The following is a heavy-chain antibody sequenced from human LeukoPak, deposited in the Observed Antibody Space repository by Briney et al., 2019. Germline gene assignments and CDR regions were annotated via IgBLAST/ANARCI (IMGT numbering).Heavy chain of an antibody. D-gene: IGHD3-10*01. V-gene: IGHV3-30*02. CDR2: IRYDGSNK. Sequence: GGSLRLSCAASGFTFSSYGMHWVRQAPGKGLEWVAFIRYDGSNKYYADSVKGRFTISRDNSKNTLYLQMNSLRAEDTAVYYCAKDPLTKGIHYYASGSQYFDYWGQGTLVTVSS. CDR1: GFTFSSYG. J-gene: IGHJ4*02. CDR3: AKDPLTKGIHYYASGSQYFDY.